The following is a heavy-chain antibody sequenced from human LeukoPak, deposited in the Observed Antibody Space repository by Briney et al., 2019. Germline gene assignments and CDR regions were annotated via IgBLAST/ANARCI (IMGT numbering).Heavy chain of an antibody. J-gene: IGHJ6*03. D-gene: IGHD2-2*01. Sequence: PSETLSLTCTVSGGSISSHYWSCIRQPPGKGLEWIGYIYYSGSTNYNPSPKSRVTISVDTSKNQFSLKLSSVTAADTAVYYCARGYCSSTSCYRNPHYYYMDVWGKGTTVTVSS. V-gene: IGHV4-59*11. CDR1: GGSISSHY. CDR2: IYYSGST. CDR3: ARGYCSSTSCYRNPHYYYMDV.